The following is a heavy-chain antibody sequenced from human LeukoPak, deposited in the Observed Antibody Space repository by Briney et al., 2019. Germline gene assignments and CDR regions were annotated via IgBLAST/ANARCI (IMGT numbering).Heavy chain of an antibody. CDR3: ARADLYCSSSGCARRAFDI. D-gene: IGHD3-22*01. CDR1: GFTFSSYS. Sequence: PGGSLRLSCAASGFTFSSYSMNWVRQAPGKGLESVSSISSSSSYIYYADSVKGRFTISRDNAKNSLYLQMNSLRAEDTAVYYCARADLYCSSSGCARRAFDIWGQGTMVTVSS. CDR2: ISSSSSYI. V-gene: IGHV3-21*01. J-gene: IGHJ3*02.